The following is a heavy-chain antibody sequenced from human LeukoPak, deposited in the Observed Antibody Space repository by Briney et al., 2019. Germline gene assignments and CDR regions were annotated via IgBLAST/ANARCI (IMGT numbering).Heavy chain of an antibody. D-gene: IGHD6-25*01. J-gene: IGHJ6*02. Sequence: ASVKVSCKASGGTFSSYAISWVRQAPGQGLEWMGRMIPILGIANYAQKFQGRVTITADKSTSTAYMELSSLRSEDTAVYYCARMRPAHYYYYGMDVWGQGTTVTVSS. V-gene: IGHV1-69*04. CDR1: GGTFSSYA. CDR3: ARMRPAHYYYYGMDV. CDR2: MIPILGIA.